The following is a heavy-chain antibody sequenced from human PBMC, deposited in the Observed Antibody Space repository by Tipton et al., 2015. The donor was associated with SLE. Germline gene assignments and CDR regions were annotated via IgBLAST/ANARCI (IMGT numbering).Heavy chain of an antibody. CDR1: GFTITDYA. J-gene: IGHJ4*02. CDR3: ARGRGGEFLDY. CDR2: IWYDGITK. Sequence: RSLRLSCAASGFTITDYAMHWVRQAPGKGLEWAAVIWYDGITKYYVDSVKGRFTISRDKSKNTLYLEMNSLRDEDTAVYICARGRGGEFLDYWGQGTLVTVSS. V-gene: IGHV3-33*01. D-gene: IGHD3-16*01.